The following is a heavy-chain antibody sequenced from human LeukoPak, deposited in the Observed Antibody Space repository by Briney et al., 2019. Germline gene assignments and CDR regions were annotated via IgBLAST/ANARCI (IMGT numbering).Heavy chain of an antibody. CDR2: ISYDGSNK. CDR1: GFTFTTYG. Sequence: PGRSLRLSCAASGFTFTTYGIHWVRQAPGKGLEWVAVISYDGSNKYYADSVKGRFTISRDNSKNTLYLQMNSLRAEDTAVYYCAREYSSSWFSLNYYGMDVWGQGTTVTVSS. D-gene: IGHD6-13*01. J-gene: IGHJ6*02. V-gene: IGHV3-30*03. CDR3: AREYSSSWFSLNYYGMDV.